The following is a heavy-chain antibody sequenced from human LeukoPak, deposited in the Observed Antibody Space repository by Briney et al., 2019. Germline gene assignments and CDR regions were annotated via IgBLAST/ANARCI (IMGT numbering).Heavy chain of an antibody. Sequence: GESLKISCKGSGYSFTSYWIGWVRQMPGKGLEWMGIIYPGDSDTRYSPSFQGQVTISADKSISTAYLQWSSLKASDTAMYYCARQTPPPNCSSTSCYFLGADPWGQRTLVTVSS. CDR2: IYPGDSDT. D-gene: IGHD2-2*01. CDR3: ARQTPPPNCSSTSCYFLGADP. CDR1: GYSFTSYW. J-gene: IGHJ5*02. V-gene: IGHV5-51*01.